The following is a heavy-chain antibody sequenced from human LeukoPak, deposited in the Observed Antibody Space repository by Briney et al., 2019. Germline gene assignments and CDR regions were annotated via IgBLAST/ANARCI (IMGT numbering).Heavy chain of an antibody. Sequence: RPGGSLRLSCAASGFTFSSYSMNWVRQAPGKGLEWVSVMSGVDGYTYYADSVKGRFTISRDNSKDTLYLQMNSLRAEDTAIYYCASDYPRYYFYMDVWGKGTTVTVSS. D-gene: IGHD4-11*01. J-gene: IGHJ6*03. CDR3: ASDYPRYYFYMDV. CDR2: MSGVDGYT. CDR1: GFTFSSYS. V-gene: IGHV3-23*01.